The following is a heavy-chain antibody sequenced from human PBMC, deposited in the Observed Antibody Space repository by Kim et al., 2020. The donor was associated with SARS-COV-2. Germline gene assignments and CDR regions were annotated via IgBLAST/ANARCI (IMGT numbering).Heavy chain of an antibody. CDR2: TI. D-gene: IGHD4-17*01. Sequence: TIYYADSVKGRFTISRDNAKNSLYLQMNSLRAEDTAVYYCARPDYGIGMDVWGQGTTVTVSS. V-gene: IGHV3-48*01. J-gene: IGHJ6*02. CDR3: ARPDYGIGMDV.